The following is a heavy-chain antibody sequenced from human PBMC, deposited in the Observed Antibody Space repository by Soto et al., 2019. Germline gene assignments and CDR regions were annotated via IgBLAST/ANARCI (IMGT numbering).Heavy chain of an antibody. Sequence: SVKVSCKASGGTFSSYAISWVRQAPLQGREWMGGIIPIFGTANCAQKFQGRVTITADESTSTAYTDLSSLRSEDTAVYYCARDGLTDSSGWYAFAYWGQGTLVTVSS. CDR3: ARDGLTDSSGWYAFAY. CDR2: IIPIFGTA. CDR1: GGTFSSYA. J-gene: IGHJ4*02. D-gene: IGHD6-19*01. V-gene: IGHV1-69*13.